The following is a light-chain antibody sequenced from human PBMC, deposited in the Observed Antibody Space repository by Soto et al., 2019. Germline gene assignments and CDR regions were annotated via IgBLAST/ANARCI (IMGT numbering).Light chain of an antibody. J-gene: IGKJ1*01. V-gene: IGKV1-9*01. CDR3: YPRT. CDR2: AAS. CDR1: QGISSS. Sequence: IQLTQSPSPLSASVGDRITITCRASQGISSSLAWYQQKPGKAPKLLIYAASTLQTGIPSRFSGSGSGTDFTLTINSLQPEDFSTYYCYPRTLGQGTRVEVK.